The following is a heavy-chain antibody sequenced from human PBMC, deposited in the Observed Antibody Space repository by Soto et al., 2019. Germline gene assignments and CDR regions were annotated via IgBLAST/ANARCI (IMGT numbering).Heavy chain of an antibody. CDR3: AKDVYYYDSSGYSGAFDI. V-gene: IGHV1-3*01. D-gene: IGHD3-22*01. Sequence: ASVKVSCEASGYTFTSYAIHWVRQAPGQRLEWMGWINAGNGNTKYSQKFQGRVTITRDTSASTAYMELSSLRSEDTAVYYCAKDVYYYDSSGYSGAFDIWGQGTMVTVSS. CDR1: GYTFTSYA. J-gene: IGHJ3*02. CDR2: INAGNGNT.